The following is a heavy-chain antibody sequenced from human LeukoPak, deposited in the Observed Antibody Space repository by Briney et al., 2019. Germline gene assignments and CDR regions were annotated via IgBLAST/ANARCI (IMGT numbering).Heavy chain of an antibody. J-gene: IGHJ5*02. CDR3: ARTSSGWYGGSFDP. V-gene: IGHV1-8*01. CDR1: GYTFTSYD. Sequence: ASVKVSCKASGYTFTSYDINWGRQATVHGLEWVGWMDPNRGNTGYDKKFQGRVTMTRNTSISTAYMELSSLRSEDTAVYYCARTSSGWYGGSFDPWGQGTLVTVSS. D-gene: IGHD6-19*01. CDR2: MDPNRGNT.